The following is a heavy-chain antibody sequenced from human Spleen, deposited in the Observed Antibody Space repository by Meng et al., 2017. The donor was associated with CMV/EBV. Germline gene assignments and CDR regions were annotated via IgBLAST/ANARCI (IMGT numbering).Heavy chain of an antibody. Sequence: QVQRQASGPGLVSPSQTLSLPCTVSGGSISSGDYYWSWIRQPPVKGLKWIGYIYYSGSTYYNPSLKSRVTISVDTSKNQFSLKLSSVTAADTAVYYCARESYYYDSSGYYYNWFDPWGQGTLVTVSS. D-gene: IGHD3-22*01. CDR3: ARESYYYDSSGYYYNWFDP. CDR1: GGSISSGDYY. J-gene: IGHJ5*02. V-gene: IGHV4-30-4*08. CDR2: IYYSGST.